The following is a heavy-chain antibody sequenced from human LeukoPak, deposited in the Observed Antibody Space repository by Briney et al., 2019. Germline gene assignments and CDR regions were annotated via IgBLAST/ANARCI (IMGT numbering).Heavy chain of an antibody. D-gene: IGHD1-26*01. CDR3: ARVGGSYSTAFDY. CDR1: GGSISSGSYY. J-gene: IGHJ4*02. Sequence: SQTLSLTCTVSGGSISSGSYYWSWIRQPAGKGLEWIGRIYTSGSTNYNPSLKSRVTISVDTSKNQFSLKLSSVTAADTAVYYCARVGGSYSTAFDYWGQGTLVTVSS. V-gene: IGHV4-61*02. CDR2: IYTSGST.